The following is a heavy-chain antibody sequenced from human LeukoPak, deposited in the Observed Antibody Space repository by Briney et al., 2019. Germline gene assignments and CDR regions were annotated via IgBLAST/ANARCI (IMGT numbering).Heavy chain of an antibody. CDR1: GFTFSSNS. D-gene: IGHD4-17*01. J-gene: IGHJ4*02. CDR2: ISSSSSYI. V-gene: IGHV3-21*01. CDR3: ARDEVTIPLDY. Sequence: GGSLRLSCAASGFTFSSNSMDWVRPAPGKGLEWVSSISSSSSYIYYADSVKGRFTISRDNAKNYLYLQMNSLRAEDTAVYYCARDEVTIPLDYWGQRTLVTVSS.